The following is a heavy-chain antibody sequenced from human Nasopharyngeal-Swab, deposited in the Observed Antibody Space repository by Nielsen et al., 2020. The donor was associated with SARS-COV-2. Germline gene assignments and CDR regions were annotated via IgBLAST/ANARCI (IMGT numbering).Heavy chain of an antibody. CDR1: GFTFSSYD. V-gene: IGHV3-30*18. CDR3: AKGGGTTGTVGLDI. CDR2: ISYDGSNK. Sequence: GGSLRLSCAASGFTFSSYDMHWVRQAPGKGLEWVAVISYDGSNKYYADSVKGRFTISRDNSKNTLYLQMNSLRAEDTAVYYCAKGGGTTGTVGLDIWGQRTMVTVSS. D-gene: IGHD1-1*01. J-gene: IGHJ3*02.